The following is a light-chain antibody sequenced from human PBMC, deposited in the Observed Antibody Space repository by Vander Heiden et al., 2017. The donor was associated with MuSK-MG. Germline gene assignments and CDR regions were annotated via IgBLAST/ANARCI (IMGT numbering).Light chain of an antibody. CDR3: PQSSSLHS. Sequence: EIVLTPSPDFLSVTPKERVTITCRASQSFGRDLHWYQQKPDQSPKLLIKYASQSISGVPSRFSGSGSGTDFTLTINSLEAEDAATYFCPQSSSLHSFGGGTKVEIK. CDR2: YAS. V-gene: IGKV6-21*02. CDR1: QSFGRD. J-gene: IGKJ4*01.